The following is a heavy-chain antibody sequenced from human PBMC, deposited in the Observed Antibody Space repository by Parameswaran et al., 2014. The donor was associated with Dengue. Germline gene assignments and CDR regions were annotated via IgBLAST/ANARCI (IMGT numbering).Heavy chain of an antibody. V-gene: IGHV3-23*01. D-gene: IGHD5-18*01. CDR3: AKSSYGTDYYYYGMDV. J-gene: IGHJ6*02. Sequence: RWIRQPPGKGLEWVSAISGSGGSTYYADSVKGRFTISRDNSKNTLYLQMNSLRAEDTAVYYCAKSSYGTDYYYYGMDVWGQGTTVTVSS. CDR2: ISGSGGST.